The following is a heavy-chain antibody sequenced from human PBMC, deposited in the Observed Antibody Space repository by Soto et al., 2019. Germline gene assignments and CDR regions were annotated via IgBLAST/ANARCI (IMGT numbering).Heavy chain of an antibody. V-gene: IGHV3-64D*06. Sequence: PVGSLRLSCSASGFTFSNYAMDWVRQAPGQGLEWLSAISTDGSRTFYADSVKGRFTISRDNSKNTLYLQMSSLRAEDTAVYYCVKDSFRAGVITVTLLSYWGQGTLVTVSS. D-gene: IGHD4-17*01. CDR2: ISTDGSRT. CDR3: VKDSFRAGVITVTLLSY. J-gene: IGHJ4*02. CDR1: GFTFSNYA.